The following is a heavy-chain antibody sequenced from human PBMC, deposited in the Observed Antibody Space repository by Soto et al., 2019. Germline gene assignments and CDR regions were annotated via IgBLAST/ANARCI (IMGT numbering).Heavy chain of an antibody. CDR3: AREYSSSFWGAFDI. J-gene: IGHJ3*02. D-gene: IGHD6-6*01. V-gene: IGHV1-69*06. CDR2: IIPIFGTA. CDR1: GGTFSSYA. Sequence: SVKVSCKASGGTFSSYAISWVRQAPGQGIEWMGGIIPIFGTANYAQKFQGRVTITADKSTSTAYMELSSLRSEDTAVYYCAREYSSSFWGAFDIWGQGTMVTVSS.